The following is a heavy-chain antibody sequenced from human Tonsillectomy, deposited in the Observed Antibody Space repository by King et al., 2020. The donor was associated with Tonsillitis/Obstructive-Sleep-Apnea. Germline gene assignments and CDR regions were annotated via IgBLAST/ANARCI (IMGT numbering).Heavy chain of an antibody. CDR2: IKQDGSEK. CDR1: GFTISSYW. J-gene: IGHJ4*02. V-gene: IGHV3-7*01. D-gene: IGHD3-16*01. Sequence: QLVQSGGGLVQPGGSLRLSCAASGFTISSYWMSWVRQAPGKGLEWVANIKQDGSEKHYVDSVKGRFTICRDNAKNSLYWQLNSLRAEDTAVYYCAREGGHGMGFDYWGQGTLVTDSS. CDR3: AREGGHGMGFDY.